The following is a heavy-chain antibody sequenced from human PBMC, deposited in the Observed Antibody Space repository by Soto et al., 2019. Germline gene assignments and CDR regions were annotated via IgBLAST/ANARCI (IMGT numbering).Heavy chain of an antibody. CDR1: GGSISSGGYY. J-gene: IGHJ6*02. D-gene: IGHD6-6*01. Sequence: PSETLSLTCTVSGGSISSGGYYWSWIRQHPGKGLEWIGYIYYSGSTYYNPSLKSRVTISVDTSKNQFSLKLSSVTAADTAVYYCARGKGSSSWGMDVWGQGTTVTVSS. V-gene: IGHV4-31*03. CDR2: IYYSGST. CDR3: ARGKGSSSWGMDV.